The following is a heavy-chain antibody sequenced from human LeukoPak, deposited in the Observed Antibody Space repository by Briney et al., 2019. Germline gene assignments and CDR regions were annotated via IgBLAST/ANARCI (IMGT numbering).Heavy chain of an antibody. J-gene: IGHJ4*02. CDR2: IFYTGST. V-gene: IGHV4-39*01. Sequence: SETLPLTCTVSGGSISSSGYYWGWIRQPPGKGLEWIGSIFYTGSTYYNPSLKSRVTISVDTSKNQFSLKPNSVTAADTAVYYCARHCSGGTCYSDFDYWGQGTLVTVSS. CDR3: ARHCSGGTCYSDFDY. CDR1: GGSISSSGYY. D-gene: IGHD2-15*01.